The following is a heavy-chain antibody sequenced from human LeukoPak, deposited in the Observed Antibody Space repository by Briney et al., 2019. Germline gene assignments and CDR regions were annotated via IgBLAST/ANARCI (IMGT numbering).Heavy chain of an antibody. CDR3: ECNTARLGEHKNFIDAFDI. J-gene: IGHJ3*02. Sequence: ASVKVSCKASGYTFTGYYMHWVRQAPGQGLEWMGWINPNSGGTNYAQKFQGRVTMTRDTSISTAYMELSRLRSDDTAVYYCECNTARLGEHKNFIDAFDIWGQGTMVTVSS. D-gene: IGHD3-16*01. CDR2: INPNSGGT. CDR1: GYTFTGYY. V-gene: IGHV1-2*02.